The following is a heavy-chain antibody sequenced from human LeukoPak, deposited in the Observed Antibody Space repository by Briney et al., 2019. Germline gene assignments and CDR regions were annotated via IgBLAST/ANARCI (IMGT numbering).Heavy chain of an antibody. V-gene: IGHV3-21*06. CDR3: ARWAFYSSVAKRNPGFDN. Sequence: KSGGSLRLSCAASGFTFSSYSFNWVRQAAGKGLEWVASISSTSTYIHYADSVKGRFTISRDNAKNSVYLQMNSLRVEDTAVYYCARWAFYSSVAKRNPGFDNWGQGTLVTVSS. J-gene: IGHJ4*02. CDR1: GFTFSSYS. D-gene: IGHD6-19*01. CDR2: ISSTSTYI.